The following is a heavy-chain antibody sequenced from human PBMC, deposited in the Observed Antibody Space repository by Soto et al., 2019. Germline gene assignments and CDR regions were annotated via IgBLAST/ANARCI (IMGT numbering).Heavy chain of an antibody. CDR3: AGGGDVLDY. CDR2: ASYDGTYK. D-gene: IGHD3-16*01. Sequence: QVELVESGGGVVRPAKSLTVSCTGSGFVFGGFGMHWVRQTPGKGLERLGMASYDGTYKYFAHSVKGRFTISRHNAMNTVNLQMDSQRLEDRALYYCAGGGDVLDYWGRGTLVTVPS. CDR1: GFVFGGFG. J-gene: IGHJ4*02. V-gene: IGHV3-30*03.